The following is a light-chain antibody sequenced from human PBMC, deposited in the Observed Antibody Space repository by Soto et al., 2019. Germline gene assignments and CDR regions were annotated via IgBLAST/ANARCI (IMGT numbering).Light chain of an antibody. CDR1: SSDVGAFNF. J-gene: IGLJ2*01. CDR3: TSPTTPSPPVL. Sequence: QSALTQPASVSGSPGQSITISCTGTSSDVGAFNFVSWYQQHPGKAPKRMIYDVRHRPSGVSDRFSGSKTGNTASLTIYGLQAEDEADYYCTSPTTPSPPVLFGAGTQLTAL. V-gene: IGLV2-14*03. CDR2: DVR.